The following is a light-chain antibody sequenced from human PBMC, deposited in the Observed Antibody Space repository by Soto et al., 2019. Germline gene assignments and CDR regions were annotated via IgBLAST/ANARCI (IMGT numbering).Light chain of an antibody. CDR1: QGISSY. Sequence: DIQLTQSPSFLSASVGDGVTITCRASQGISSYLAWYQQKPGKAPKLLIYAASTLQSGVPSRFSGSGSGTEFTLTISSLQPEDFATYYCQQLNNYPITFGQGTRLEIK. CDR3: QQLNNYPIT. V-gene: IGKV1-9*01. CDR2: AAS. J-gene: IGKJ5*01.